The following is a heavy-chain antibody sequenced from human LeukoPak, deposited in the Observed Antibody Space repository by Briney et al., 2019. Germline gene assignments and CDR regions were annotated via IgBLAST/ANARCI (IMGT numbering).Heavy chain of an antibody. V-gene: IGHV4-39*01. CDR2: IYYSGST. Sequence: SETLSLTCTVSGGSISSSSYYWGWIRQPPGKGLELIGSIYYSGSTSYNPSLKSRVTISVDASKNHFSLKLSSVTAADTAVYYCARHGRYYDILTGYYYWFDPWGQGTLVTVSS. J-gene: IGHJ5*02. CDR3: ARHGRYYDILTGYYYWFDP. D-gene: IGHD3-9*01. CDR1: GGSISSSSYY.